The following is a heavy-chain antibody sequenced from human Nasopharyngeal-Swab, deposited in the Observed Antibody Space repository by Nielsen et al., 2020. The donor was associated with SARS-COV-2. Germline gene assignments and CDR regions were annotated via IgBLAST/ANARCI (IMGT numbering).Heavy chain of an antibody. J-gene: IGHJ4*02. CDR2: ITNGKT. CDR1: GYTFSSFG. Sequence: ASVKVSCKASGYTFSSFGISWVRQAPGQGLEWLGWITNGKTNYVQNVQCRVTMTTDTSTSTAHMELRSLRFDDTAIYYCARASLDFWGQGTLVTVSS. V-gene: IGHV1-18*01. CDR3: ARASLDF.